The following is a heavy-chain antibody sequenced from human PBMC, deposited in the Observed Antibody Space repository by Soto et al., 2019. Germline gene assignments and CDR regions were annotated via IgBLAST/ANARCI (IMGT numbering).Heavy chain of an antibody. V-gene: IGHV1-3*01. Sequence: VPLVQSGAAVKKPGASVKISCKASGYTFTRYTMHWVRQAPGQRLEWMGWINPDNGNTKSSQKFQDRVIITRDTSASTAYMDLSSLRSEDTAVYYCARGIATGQLDPWGQGTLVTVSS. D-gene: IGHD2-15*01. CDR3: ARGIATGQLDP. CDR2: INPDNGNT. J-gene: IGHJ5*02. CDR1: GYTFTRYT.